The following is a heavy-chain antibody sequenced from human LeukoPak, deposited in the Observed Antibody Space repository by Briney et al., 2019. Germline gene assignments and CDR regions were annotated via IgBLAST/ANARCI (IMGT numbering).Heavy chain of an antibody. CDR1: GGTFSSYA. CDR2: IIPIFGTA. Sequence: SVKVSCKASGGTFSSYAISWVRQAPGQGLEWMGGIIPIFGTANYAQKFQGRVTITADESTSTAYMELSSLRSEDTAVYYCGGGHYDSSGYLYGLDYWGQGTLVTVSS. D-gene: IGHD3-22*01. CDR3: GGGHYDSSGYLYGLDY. J-gene: IGHJ4*02. V-gene: IGHV1-69*13.